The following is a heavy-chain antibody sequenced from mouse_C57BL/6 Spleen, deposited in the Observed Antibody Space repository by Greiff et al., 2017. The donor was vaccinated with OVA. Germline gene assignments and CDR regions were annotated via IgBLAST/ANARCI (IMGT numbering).Heavy chain of an antibody. J-gene: IGHJ1*03. D-gene: IGHD2-2*01. V-gene: IGHV1-64*01. Sequence: VQLQQSGAELVKPGASVKLSCKASGYTFTSYWMHWVKQRPGQGLEWIGLIHPNSGSTNYNEKFKSKATLTVDKASSTAYMQLIILTSEDSAVYYCARMVTDWYFDVWGTGTTVTVSS. CDR3: ARMVTDWYFDV. CDR1: GYTFTSYW. CDR2: IHPNSGST.